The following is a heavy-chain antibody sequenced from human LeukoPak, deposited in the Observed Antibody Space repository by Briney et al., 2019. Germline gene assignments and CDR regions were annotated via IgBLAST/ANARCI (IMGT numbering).Heavy chain of an antibody. Sequence: SQTLSLTCTVAGDSISSGAYYWSWVRQYPGKGLEWIGYVYHSGTSFYNPSLKSRLVISVDTSKNQFSLKLSSVTAADTAVYYCARDRGDGMDVWGLGTTVTVSS. CDR2: VYHSGTS. V-gene: IGHV4-31*03. J-gene: IGHJ6*02. CDR1: GDSISSGAYY. CDR3: ARDRGDGMDV.